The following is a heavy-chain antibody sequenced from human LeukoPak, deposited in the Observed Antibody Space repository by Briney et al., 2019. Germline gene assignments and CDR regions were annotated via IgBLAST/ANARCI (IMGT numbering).Heavy chain of an antibody. CDR1: GFTFNDYY. V-gene: IGHV3-11*04. D-gene: IGHD2-21*02. CDR2: ISSSGSII. Sequence: GGSLRLSCAASGFTFNDYYMTWIRQAPGKGLEWVSYISSSGSIIYYADSVKGRFTISRDNAKNSLYVQMNSLRADDTAVYYCARPYCGGDCYSTDYWGQGTLVTVSS. CDR3: ARPYCGGDCYSTDY. J-gene: IGHJ4*02.